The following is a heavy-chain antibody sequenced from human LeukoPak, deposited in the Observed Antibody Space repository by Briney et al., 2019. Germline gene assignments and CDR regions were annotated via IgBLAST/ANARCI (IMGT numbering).Heavy chain of an antibody. CDR1: GFTFSSYG. V-gene: IGHV3-33*01. D-gene: IGHD6-13*01. CDR2: IWYDGSNK. CDR3: ARDFRYSSSCFDY. Sequence: GGSLRLSCAASGFTFSSYGMHWVRQAPGKGLEWVAVIWYDGSNKYYADSVKGRFTISRDNSKNTLYLQMNSLRAEDTAVYYCARDFRYSSSCFDYWGQGTLVTVSS. J-gene: IGHJ4*02.